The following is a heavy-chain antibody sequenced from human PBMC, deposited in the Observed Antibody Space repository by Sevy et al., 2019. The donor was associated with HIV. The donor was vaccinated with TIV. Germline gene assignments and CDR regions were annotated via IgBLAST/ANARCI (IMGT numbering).Heavy chain of an antibody. CDR3: ARDVTGTTYYGMDV. CDR2: TYYRSKWYN. J-gene: IGHJ6*02. V-gene: IGHV6-1*01. CDR1: ADSVSSNSAA. D-gene: IGHD1-7*01. Sequence: KQSQTLSLTCAISADSVSSNSAAWNWIRQSPSRGLEWLGRTYYRSKWYNDYSVSVKSRITMNPDTSKNQFSLQLDSVTPEDTAVYYCARDVTGTTYYGMDVWGQGITVTVSS.